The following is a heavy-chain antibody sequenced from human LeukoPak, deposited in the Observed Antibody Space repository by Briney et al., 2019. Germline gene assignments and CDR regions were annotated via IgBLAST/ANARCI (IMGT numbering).Heavy chain of an antibody. V-gene: IGHV3-13*01. J-gene: IGHJ4*02. CDR1: GFTFSSYD. CDR3: ARGGYYDSSGAFDY. CDR2: IGTAGDT. Sequence: GSLRLSCAASGFTFSSYDMHWVRQATGKGLEWVSAIGTAGDTYYPGSVKGRFTISRENAKNSLYLQMNSLRAGDTAVYYCARGGYYDSSGAFDYWGQGTLVTVSS. D-gene: IGHD3-22*01.